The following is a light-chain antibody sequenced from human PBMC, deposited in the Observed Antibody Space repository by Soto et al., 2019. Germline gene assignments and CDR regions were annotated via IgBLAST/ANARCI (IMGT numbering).Light chain of an antibody. V-gene: IGKV1-5*03. J-gene: IGKJ1*01. CDR3: QQYNSDWG. CDR1: QSISSW. CDR2: KAS. Sequence: DIQMTQSPSTLSASVGDRVTITFRASQSISSWLAWYQQKPGKAPKLLIYKASSLESGVPSRFSGSGSGTEFTLTTSSLQPDDFATYYCQQYNSDWGFGQGTKVDI.